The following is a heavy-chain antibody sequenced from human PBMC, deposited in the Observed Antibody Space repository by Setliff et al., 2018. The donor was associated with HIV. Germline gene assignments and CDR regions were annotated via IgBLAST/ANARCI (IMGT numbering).Heavy chain of an antibody. D-gene: IGHD3-16*01. CDR1: GGSIRSYY. J-gene: IGHJ2*01. CDR2: IYYSGST. V-gene: IGHV4-59*01. CDR3: ARAGGGGRWLHLSYWYFDL. Sequence: SETLSLTCTVSGGSIRSYYWSWIRQPPGKGLEWIGYIYYSGSTNYNTSLKSRVTISVDTSKNQFSLKLSSVTAADTAVYYCARAGGGGRWLHLSYWYFDLWGRGTLVTVSS.